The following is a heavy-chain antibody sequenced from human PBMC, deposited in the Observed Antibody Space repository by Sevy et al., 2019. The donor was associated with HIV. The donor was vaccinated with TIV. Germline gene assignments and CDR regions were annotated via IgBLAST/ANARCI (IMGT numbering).Heavy chain of an antibody. CDR3: ARATVPQNYYYYGMDV. J-gene: IGHJ6*02. CDR1: GGTFSSYA. CDR2: IIPIFGTA. V-gene: IGHV1-69*13. D-gene: IGHD4-17*01. Sequence: ASVKVSCKASGGTFSSYAISWVRQAPGQGLEWMGGIIPIFGTANYAQKFQGRVTITADESTSTAYMELSSLSSEDTAGYYCARATVPQNYYYYGMDVWGQGTTVTVSS.